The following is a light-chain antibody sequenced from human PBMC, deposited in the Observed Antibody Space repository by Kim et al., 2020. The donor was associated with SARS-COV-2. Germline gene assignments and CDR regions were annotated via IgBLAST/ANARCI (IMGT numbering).Light chain of an antibody. V-gene: IGKV3-20*01. J-gene: IGKJ2*01. Sequence: SLPPGERATPACRASQSVSRGYLAWYQQRPGQAPRLLIYGASSRATGIPDRFSGSGSGTGFTLTISRLEPEDFAVYYCQQYASSPTFGQGTKLEI. CDR3: QQYASSPT. CDR1: QSVSRGY. CDR2: GAS.